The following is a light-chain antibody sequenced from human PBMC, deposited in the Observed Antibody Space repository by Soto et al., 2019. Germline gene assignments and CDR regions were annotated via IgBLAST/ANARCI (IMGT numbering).Light chain of an antibody. CDR2: GAS. CDR1: QSINKD. V-gene: IGKV1-39*01. CDR3: QQTSSIPAT. J-gene: IGKJ1*01. Sequence: DIQMTQSPSSLSASVGDSVTLACRASQSINKDLSWYQQKPGKAPQLLIYGASNLHSGVPTRFSGSGAGTYFTLTISSLQHDDCATYYCQQTSSIPATFGRGTKVEV.